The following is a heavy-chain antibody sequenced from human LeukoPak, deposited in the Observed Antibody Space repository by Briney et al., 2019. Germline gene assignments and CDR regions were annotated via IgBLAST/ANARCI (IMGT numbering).Heavy chain of an antibody. CDR3: ARDLWAEQEGDGFDI. J-gene: IGHJ3*02. Sequence: GGSLRLSCAASGFTFTKYWMSWVRQAPGKRLECVASINQDESVKRYVDSAKGRFTISRDNTQNSVYLEMNSLTAEDTALYYCARDLWAEQEGDGFDIWGQGTMVTVSS. D-gene: IGHD2/OR15-2a*01. CDR1: GFTFTKYW. V-gene: IGHV3-7*03. CDR2: INQDESVK.